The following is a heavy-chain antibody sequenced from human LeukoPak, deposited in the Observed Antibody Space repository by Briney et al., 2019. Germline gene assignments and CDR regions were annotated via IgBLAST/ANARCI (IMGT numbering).Heavy chain of an antibody. D-gene: IGHD6-19*01. Sequence: PSETLSVTRTVSGGSISSSSYYWGWTRQPPGKGLEWIGSIYYSGSTYYNPSLKSRVTISVDTSKIQFSLKLSSVTAADTAVYYCARLSSGWYCDYWGQGTLVTVSS. CDR3: ARLSSGWYCDY. J-gene: IGHJ4*02. CDR1: GGSISSSSYY. CDR2: IYYSGST. V-gene: IGHV4-39*01.